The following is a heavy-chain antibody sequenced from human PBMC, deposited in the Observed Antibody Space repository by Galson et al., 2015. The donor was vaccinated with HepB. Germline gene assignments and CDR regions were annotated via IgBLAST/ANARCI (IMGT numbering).Heavy chain of an antibody. D-gene: IGHD3-9*01. CDR1: GFTFSDYY. CDR2: ISSSSSYT. CDR3: ARGVGILTSNDAFDI. Sequence: SLRLSCAASGFTFSDYYMSWIRQAPGKGLEWVSYISSSSSYTNYADSVKGRFTISRDNAKNSLYLQMNSLRAEDTAVYYCARGVGILTSNDAFDIWGQGTMVTVSS. V-gene: IGHV3-11*05. J-gene: IGHJ3*02.